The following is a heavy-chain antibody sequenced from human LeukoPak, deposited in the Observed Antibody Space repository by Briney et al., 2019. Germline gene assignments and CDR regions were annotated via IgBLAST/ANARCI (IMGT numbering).Heavy chain of an antibody. CDR2: ISGSGGST. J-gene: IGHJ4*02. Sequence: GGSLRLSCAASGFTFSSYSMSWVRQAPGKGLEWVSAISGSGGSTYYADSVKGRFTISRDNSKTTLFLHMNGLRAEDTAVYYCAKDPDCTSGVCYTFFDYWGQGTLVTVSS. D-gene: IGHD2-8*01. V-gene: IGHV3-23*01. CDR1: GFTFSSYS. CDR3: AKDPDCTSGVCYTFFDY.